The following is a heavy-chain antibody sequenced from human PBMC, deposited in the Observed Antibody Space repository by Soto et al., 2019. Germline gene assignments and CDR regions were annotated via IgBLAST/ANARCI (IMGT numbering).Heavy chain of an antibody. CDR3: ARVHSSGIFYFVDP. J-gene: IGHJ5*02. CDR1: GGTFDSYV. D-gene: IGHD3-10*01. V-gene: IGHV1-69*01. CDR2: IMPIFGTP. Sequence: QVQLVQSGAEVKKPGSSVKVSCKASGGTFDSYVISWLRQAPGQGLEWMGGIMPIFGTPNYAQKFRGRVTISADDSTSTAYLELSSLTSADTAVYYCARVHSSGIFYFVDPWGQGTLVTVSS.